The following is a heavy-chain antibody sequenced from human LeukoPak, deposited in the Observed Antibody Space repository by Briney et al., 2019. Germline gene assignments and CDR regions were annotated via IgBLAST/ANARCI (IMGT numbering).Heavy chain of an antibody. V-gene: IGHV4-4*02. J-gene: IGHJ4*02. CDR1: GASISSSNW. CDR3: ARSAAVTGQFDF. D-gene: IGHD6-19*01. Sequence: SETLSLTCTVSGASISSSNWWTWVRQPPGEALEWIGEIYHAGSTKYNPSLRSRLTISVDKSKNSFSLSLTSVTAADTAFYFCARSAAVTGQFDFWGPGTLVTVSS. CDR2: IYHAGST.